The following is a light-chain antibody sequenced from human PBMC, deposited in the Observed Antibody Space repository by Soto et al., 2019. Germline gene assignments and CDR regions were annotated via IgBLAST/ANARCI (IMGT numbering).Light chain of an antibody. CDR2: GAS. CDR1: QSVSSSY. V-gene: IGKV3-20*01. J-gene: IGKJ3*01. CDR3: QQYGSSPGGFT. Sequence: EIVLTQSPGTLSLSPGERATLACRASQSVSSSYLAWYQQKPGQAPRLLIYGASSRATGIPDRFSGSGSGTDFTLTISRLEPEDSAVYYCQQYGSSPGGFTFGPGTKVDIK.